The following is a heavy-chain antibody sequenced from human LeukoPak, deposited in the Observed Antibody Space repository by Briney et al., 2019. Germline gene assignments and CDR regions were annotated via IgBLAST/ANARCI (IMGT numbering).Heavy chain of an antibody. CDR1: GGTFGSYA. V-gene: IGHV1-69*04. CDR3: AREFGASKGYCSSTSCPSAFDI. D-gene: IGHD2-2*01. J-gene: IGHJ3*02. Sequence: SVKVSCKASGGTFGSYAISWVRQAPGQGLEWMGRIIPILGIANYAQKFQGRVTITADESTSTAYMELSSLRSEDTAVYYCAREFGASKGYCSSTSCPSAFDIWGQGTMVTVSS. CDR2: IIPILGIA.